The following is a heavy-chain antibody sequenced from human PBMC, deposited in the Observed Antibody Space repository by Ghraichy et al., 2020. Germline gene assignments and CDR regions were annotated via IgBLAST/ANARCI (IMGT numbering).Heavy chain of an antibody. CDR2: IDWEDDK. CDR3: DRYPPYSGYDD. CDR1: GFSLTTGGMS. V-gene: IGHV2-70*11. D-gene: IGHD6-25*01. J-gene: IGHJ4*02. Sequence: SGPTLVKPTQTLTLTCTFSGFSLTTGGMSVSWIRQPPGKALEWLARIDWEDDKYYSPALKTRLTISMDTSRNQVVLTMTNMDTVDTATYYFDRYPPYSGYDDWGQGTLITFSS.